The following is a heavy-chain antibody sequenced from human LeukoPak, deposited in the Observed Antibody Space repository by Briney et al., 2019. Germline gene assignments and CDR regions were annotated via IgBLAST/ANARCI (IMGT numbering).Heavy chain of an antibody. J-gene: IGHJ5*02. D-gene: IGHD2-2*01. CDR3: AKGNPDIVVVPAAVHQNWFDP. V-gene: IGHV3-30*18. CDR2: ISYDGCNK. CDR1: GFIFSSYR. Sequence: GGSLRLSCAGCGFIFSSYRMHWVGQAPGKGLAGVAVISYDGCNKYYADSVKGRFTISRDNSKNTLYLQMNSMRAEDTAVYYCAKGNPDIVVVPAAVHQNWFDPWGQGTLVTVSS.